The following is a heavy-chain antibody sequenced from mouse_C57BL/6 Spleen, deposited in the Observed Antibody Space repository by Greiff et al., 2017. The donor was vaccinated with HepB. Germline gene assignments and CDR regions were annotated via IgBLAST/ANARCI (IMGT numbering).Heavy chain of an antibody. CDR3: ARRKGSGYVEYYAMDY. CDR2: IYPRSGNT. V-gene: IGHV1-81*01. CDR1: GYTFTSYG. J-gene: IGHJ4*01. D-gene: IGHD3-2*02. Sequence: QVQLKESGAELARPGASVKLSCKASGYTFTSYGISWVKQRTGQGLEWIGEIYPRSGNTYYNEKFKGKATLTADKSSSTAYMELRSLTSEDSAVYFCARRKGSGYVEYYAMDYWGQGTSVTVSS.